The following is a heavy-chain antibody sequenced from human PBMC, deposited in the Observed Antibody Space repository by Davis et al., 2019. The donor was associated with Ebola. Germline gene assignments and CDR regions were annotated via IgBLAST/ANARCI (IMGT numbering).Heavy chain of an antibody. CDR2: IRNRVYGSTT. Sequence: PGGSLRLSCAASGFTFSGHYKDWVRQAPGEGLEWVGRIRNRVYGSTTEYAASVKGRFIISRDDSKNSLYLQMNSLKTEDTAVYYCARALGSTFSGFDYWGQGTLVTVSS. D-gene: IGHD2-8*02. J-gene: IGHJ4*02. V-gene: IGHV3-72*01. CDR1: GFTFSGHY. CDR3: ARALGSTFSGFDY.